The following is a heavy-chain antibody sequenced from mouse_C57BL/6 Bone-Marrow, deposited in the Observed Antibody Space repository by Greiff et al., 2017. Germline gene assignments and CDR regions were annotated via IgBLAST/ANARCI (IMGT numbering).Heavy chain of an antibody. CDR3: AREDDYDDYLDY. CDR1: GYSITSGYY. V-gene: IGHV3-6*01. J-gene: IGHJ2*01. CDR2: ISYDGSN. D-gene: IGHD2-4*01. Sequence: EVQLKESGPGLVKPSQSLSLTCSVTGYSITSGYYWNWIRQFPGNKLEWMGYISYDGSNNYNPSLQNRISITRDTSKNQFFLKLNSVTTEDTATYYCAREDDYDDYLDYWGQGTTLTVSS.